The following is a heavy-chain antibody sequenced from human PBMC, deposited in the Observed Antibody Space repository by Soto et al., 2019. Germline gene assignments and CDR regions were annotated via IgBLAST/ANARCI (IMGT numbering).Heavy chain of an antibody. D-gene: IGHD3-10*01. Sequence: GGSLRLSCAASGFTFSSYSMNWVRQAPGKGLEWVSSISSSSYIYYADSVKGRFTISRDNAKNSLYLQMNSLRAEDTAVYYCARDVANSGLLDYWGQGTLVTVSS. V-gene: IGHV3-21*01. CDR2: ISSSSYI. J-gene: IGHJ4*02. CDR1: GFTFSSYS. CDR3: ARDVANSGLLDY.